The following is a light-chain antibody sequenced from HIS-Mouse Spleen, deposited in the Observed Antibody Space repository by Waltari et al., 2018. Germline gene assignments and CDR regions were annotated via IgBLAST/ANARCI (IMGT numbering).Light chain of an antibody. CDR2: DAS. CDR3: QQYDNLPYT. V-gene: IGKV1-33*01. Sequence: DIQMTQSPSSLSASVGDRVTITCQASQDISNYLNWYQQKPGKAPKLLIYDASNLETGVPSRFSGSGSGTDFTFTISSLQPEYIATYYCQQYDNLPYTFGQGTNLEIK. CDR1: QDISNY. J-gene: IGKJ2*01.